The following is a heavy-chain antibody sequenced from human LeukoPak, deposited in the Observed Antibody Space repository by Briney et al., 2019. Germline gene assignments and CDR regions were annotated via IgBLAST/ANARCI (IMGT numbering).Heavy chain of an antibody. CDR1: GGSISSSNW. V-gene: IGHV4-4*02. J-gene: IGHJ6*02. D-gene: IGHD3-3*01. CDR2: IYHSGST. Sequence: PSETLSLTCAVSGGSISSSNWWSWVRQPPGKRLEWIGEIYHSGSTNYNPSLKSRVTISVDKSKNQFSLKLSSVTAADTAVYYCASWSKYDFWSGYLPAYGMDVWGQGTTVTVPS. CDR3: ASWSKYDFWSGYLPAYGMDV.